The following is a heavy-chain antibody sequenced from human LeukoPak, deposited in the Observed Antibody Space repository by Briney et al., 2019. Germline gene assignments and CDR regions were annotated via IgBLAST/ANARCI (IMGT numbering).Heavy chain of an antibody. Sequence: GGSLRLSCTASGFTFGDYAMSWLRQAPGKGLEWVGFIRSKAYGGTTEYAASVKGRFTISRDDSKSIAYLQMNSLKTEDTAVYYCTRVRIAAPNYYYYGMDVWGQGTTVTVSS. J-gene: IGHJ6*02. CDR1: GFTFGDYA. CDR3: TRVRIAAPNYYYYGMDV. CDR2: IRSKAYGGTT. V-gene: IGHV3-49*03. D-gene: IGHD6-6*01.